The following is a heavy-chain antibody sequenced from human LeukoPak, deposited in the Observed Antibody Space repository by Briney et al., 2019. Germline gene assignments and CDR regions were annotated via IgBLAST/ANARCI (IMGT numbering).Heavy chain of an antibody. Sequence: PGGSLRLSCAASGFTFSSYAMSWVRQAPGKGLEWVSAISGSGGSTYYADSVKGRFTISRDNSKNTLYLQMNSLRAEDTAVYYCAKDFSGIMLTFGGVIVPGAFDIRGQGTMVTVSS. D-gene: IGHD3-16*02. CDR3: AKDFSGIMLTFGGVIVPGAFDI. V-gene: IGHV3-23*01. CDR1: GFTFSSYA. J-gene: IGHJ3*02. CDR2: ISGSGGST.